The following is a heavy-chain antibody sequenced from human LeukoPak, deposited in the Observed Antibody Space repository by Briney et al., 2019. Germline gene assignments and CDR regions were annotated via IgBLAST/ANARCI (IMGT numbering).Heavy chain of an antibody. D-gene: IGHD3-10*01. V-gene: IGHV4-4*02. CDR1: GGSISSSNW. CDR2: IYHSGST. CDR3: ARRVVGSYFMVRNF. J-gene: IGHJ4*02. Sequence: SGTLSLTCAVSGGSISSSNWWSWVRQPPGKGLEWIGEIYHSGSTNYNPSLKSRVTISVDKSKNQFSLKLSSVTAADTAVYHCARRVVGSYFMVRNFWGQGTLVTVSS.